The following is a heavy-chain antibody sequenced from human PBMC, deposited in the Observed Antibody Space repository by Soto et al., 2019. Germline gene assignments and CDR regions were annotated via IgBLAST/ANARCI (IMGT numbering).Heavy chain of an antibody. CDR1: GYTFTSYY. D-gene: IGHD1-26*01. V-gene: IGHV1-46*01. Sequence: GASVKVSCKASGYTFTSYYMHWVRQAPGQGLEWMGIINPSGGSTSYAQKFQGRVTMTRDTSTSTVYMELSSLRSEDTAFFYCARDSVGATPVGIAFDIWGQGTMVTVSS. J-gene: IGHJ3*02. CDR2: INPSGGST. CDR3: ARDSVGATPVGIAFDI.